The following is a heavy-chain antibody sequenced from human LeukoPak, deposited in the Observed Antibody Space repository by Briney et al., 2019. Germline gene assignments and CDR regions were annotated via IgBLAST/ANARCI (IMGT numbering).Heavy chain of an antibody. V-gene: IGHV3-7*01. CDR3: ARAGLNWAFDY. J-gene: IGHJ4*02. Sequence: GGSLRPSCAASGFTFSSYWMTWGRQAPGKGLEWVANIKQDGSAEYYVDSVKGRFTISRDNAKNSLYLQMNSLRAEDTAVYYCARAGLNWAFDYWGQGTLVTVSS. D-gene: IGHD7-27*01. CDR2: IKQDGSAE. CDR1: GFTFSSYW.